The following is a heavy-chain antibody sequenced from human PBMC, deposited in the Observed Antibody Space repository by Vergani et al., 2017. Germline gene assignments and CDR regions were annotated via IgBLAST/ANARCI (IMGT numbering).Heavy chain of an antibody. J-gene: IGHJ6*02. Sequence: QVQLQESGPGLVKPSETLSLTCTVSGGSISSYYWSWIRQPPGKGLEWIGYIYYSGSTNYNPSLKSRVTISVDTSKNQFSLKLSAVTAADTAVYYCARLVGGLRYXMDVWPRDHGHRLL. CDR3: ARLVGGLRYXMDV. CDR2: IYYSGST. V-gene: IGHV4-59*08. CDR1: GGSISSYY. D-gene: IGHD1-26*01.